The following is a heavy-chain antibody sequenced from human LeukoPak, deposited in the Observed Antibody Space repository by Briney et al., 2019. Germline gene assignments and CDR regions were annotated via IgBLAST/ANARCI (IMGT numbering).Heavy chain of an antibody. CDR3: ARDESGYDFWSGYYSPFDY. Sequence: GASVKVSCKASGYTFTSYYMHWVRQAPGQGLEWMGIINPSGGSTSYAQKFQGRVTMTRDTSTSTVYMELSSLRSGDTAVYYCARDESGYDFWSGYYSPFDYWGRGTLVTVSS. CDR1: GYTFTSYY. D-gene: IGHD3-3*01. V-gene: IGHV1-46*01. J-gene: IGHJ4*02. CDR2: INPSGGST.